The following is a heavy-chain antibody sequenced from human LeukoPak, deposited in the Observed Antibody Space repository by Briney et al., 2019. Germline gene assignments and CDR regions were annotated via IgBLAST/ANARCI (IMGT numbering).Heavy chain of an antibody. V-gene: IGHV3-74*01. CDR3: AKDIYGDYGGVDY. D-gene: IGHD4-17*01. CDR1: GFTFSSYW. Sequence: GGSLRLSCAASGFTFSSYWMHWVRQAPGKGLVWVTRINSDGSTTTYADSVKGRFTISRDNAKNTLYLQMNSLRAEDTAVYYCAKDIYGDYGGVDYWGQGTLVTVSS. CDR2: INSDGSTT. J-gene: IGHJ4*02.